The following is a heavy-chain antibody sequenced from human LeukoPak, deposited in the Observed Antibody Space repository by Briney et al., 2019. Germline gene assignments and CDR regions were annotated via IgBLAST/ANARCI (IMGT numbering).Heavy chain of an antibody. J-gene: IGHJ4*02. D-gene: IGHD6-19*01. CDR1: GYTFTVYY. V-gene: IGHV1-2*02. Sequence: ASVTVSCKASGYTFTVYYMHWVRQAPGQGVEWMGGINTNSGGTNYAQKFQGRVTMTRDTSITTAYMELSRLRSDGTAVYYCARDYRSSGSGWVFWGQGTLVTVSS. CDR3: ARDYRSSGSGWVF. CDR2: INTNSGGT.